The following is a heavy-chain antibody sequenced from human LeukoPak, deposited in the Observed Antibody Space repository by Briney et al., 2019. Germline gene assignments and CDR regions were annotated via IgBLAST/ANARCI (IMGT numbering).Heavy chain of an antibody. D-gene: IGHD6-6*01. J-gene: IGHJ4*02. CDR1: GDSVSRNSAA. Sequence: SQTLSLTCAISGDSVSRNSAAWNWMRQSPSRGLEWLGRTYYRSNWYSDYAVSVKSRITINPDTSKNQFSLQLNSATPEDTAVYYCARLVGITSSHFDYWGQGTLVTVSS. CDR3: ARLVGITSSHFDY. V-gene: IGHV6-1*01. CDR2: TYYRSNWYS.